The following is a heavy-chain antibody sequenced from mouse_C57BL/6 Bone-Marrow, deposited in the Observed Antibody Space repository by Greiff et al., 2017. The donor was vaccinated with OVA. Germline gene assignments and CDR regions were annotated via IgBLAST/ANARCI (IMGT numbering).Heavy chain of an antibody. J-gene: IGHJ2*01. CDR3: AKRGYGRVDY. CDR2: INPYNGGT. Sequence: VQLQQSGPVLVKPGASVKMSCKASGYTFTDYYMNWVKQSHGKSLEWIGVINPYNGGTSYNQKFKGKATLTVDKSSSTAYMELNSLTSEDSAVYYCAKRGYGRVDYWGQGTTLTVSS. V-gene: IGHV1-19*01. CDR1: GYTFTDYY. D-gene: IGHD1-1*01.